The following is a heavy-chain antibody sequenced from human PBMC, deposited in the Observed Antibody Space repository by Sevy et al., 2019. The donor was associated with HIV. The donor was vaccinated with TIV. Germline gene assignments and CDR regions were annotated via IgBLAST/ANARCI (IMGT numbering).Heavy chain of an antibody. J-gene: IGHJ6*02. V-gene: IGHV3-7*01. CDR3: ARDLGYYGSGSEYYYYYGMDV. CDR2: IKQDGSEK. Sequence: GGSLRLSCAASGFTFSSYWMSWVRQAPGKGLEWVANIKQDGSEKYYVDSVKGRFTISRDNAKNSLYLQMNSLRAEDTALYYCARDLGYYGSGSEYYYYYGMDVWGQGTTVTVSS. D-gene: IGHD3-10*01. CDR1: GFTFSSYW.